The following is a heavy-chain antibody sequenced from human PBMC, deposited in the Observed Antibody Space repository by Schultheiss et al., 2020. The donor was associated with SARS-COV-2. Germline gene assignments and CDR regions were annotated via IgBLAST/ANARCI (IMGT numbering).Heavy chain of an antibody. CDR1: GFTFSDYY. Sequence: GGSLRLSCAASGFTFSDYYMSWIRQAPGKGLEWVSYIRSSSRYTNYADSVKGRFTISRDNAKNSLYLQMNSLRAEDTAVYYCARIKGEQQLMRYFDYWGQGILVIVSS. D-gene: IGHD6-13*01. CDR3: ARIKGEQQLMRYFDY. CDR2: IRSSSRYT. J-gene: IGHJ4*02. V-gene: IGHV3-11*03.